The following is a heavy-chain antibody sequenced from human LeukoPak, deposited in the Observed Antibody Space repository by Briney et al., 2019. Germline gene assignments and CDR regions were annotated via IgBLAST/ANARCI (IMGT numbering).Heavy chain of an antibody. V-gene: IGHV4-30-2*01. Sequence: PSETLSLTCAVSGGSISSGGYSWSWIRQPPGKGLEWIGYIYHSGSTYYNPSLKSRVTISVDRSKNQFSLKLSSVTAADTAVYYCARAMVRGVIVNWFDPWGRGTLVTVSS. CDR3: ARAMVRGVIVNWFDP. CDR2: IYHSGST. D-gene: IGHD3-10*01. J-gene: IGHJ5*02. CDR1: GGSISSGGYS.